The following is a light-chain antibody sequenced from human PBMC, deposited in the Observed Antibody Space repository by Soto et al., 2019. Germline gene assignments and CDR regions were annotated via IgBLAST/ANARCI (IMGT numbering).Light chain of an antibody. CDR2: AAS. V-gene: IGKV3-20*01. J-gene: IGKJ2*01. Sequence: EIVLTQSPGTLSLSPGERATLSCKATQTVSSSYLAWYQHRPGQAPRLLIYAASSRATGIPDRFSGSGSGTDFTLTVSRLEPEDFAVYYCQHYGTAPPRYTFGQGTKLEIK. CDR3: QHYGTAPPRYT. CDR1: QTVSSSY.